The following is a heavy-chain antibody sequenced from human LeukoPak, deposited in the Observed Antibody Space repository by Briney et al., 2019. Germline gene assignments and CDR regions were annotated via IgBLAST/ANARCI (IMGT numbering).Heavy chain of an antibody. J-gene: IGHJ6*02. Sequence: ASVKVSCKASGYTFTGYYMHWVRQAPGQGLEWMGWINPNSGGTNYAQKFQGRVTMTRDTSISTAYMELSRLRSDDTAAYYCASMNSSGWYFPSYYYYGMDVWGQGTTVTVSS. CDR2: INPNSGGT. CDR3: ASMNSSGWYFPSYYYYGMDV. D-gene: IGHD6-13*01. V-gene: IGHV1-2*02. CDR1: GYTFTGYY.